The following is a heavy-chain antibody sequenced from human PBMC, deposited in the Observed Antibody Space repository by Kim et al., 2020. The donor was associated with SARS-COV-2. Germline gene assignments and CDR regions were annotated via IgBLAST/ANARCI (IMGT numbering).Heavy chain of an antibody. CDR1: GGSISSYY. Sequence: SETLSLTCTVSGGSISSYYWSWIRQPPGKGLEWIGYIYYSGSTNYNPSLKSRVTISVDTSKNQFSLKLSSVTAADTAVYYCARGTFGGSYGVDIWGQGTMVTVSS. CDR3: ARGTFGGSYGVDI. D-gene: IGHD1-26*01. CDR2: IYYSGST. V-gene: IGHV4-59*01. J-gene: IGHJ3*02.